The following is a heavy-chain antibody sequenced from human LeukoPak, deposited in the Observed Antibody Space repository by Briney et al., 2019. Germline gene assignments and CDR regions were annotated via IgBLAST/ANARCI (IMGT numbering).Heavy chain of an antibody. CDR1: GASISSYD. J-gene: IGHJ6*02. CDR3: ARHSRVFYGSGSYFLNSMDV. CDR2: IYDSEIT. D-gene: IGHD3-10*01. V-gene: IGHV4-59*08. Sequence: KPSETLSLTCTVSGASISSYDWSWIRQPPGKGLEWIGNIYDSEITSQSPSLKSRVTISVDTSQNKLSLNLSSVTAADTAVYYCARHSRVFYGSGSYFLNSMDVWGQGTTVTVSS.